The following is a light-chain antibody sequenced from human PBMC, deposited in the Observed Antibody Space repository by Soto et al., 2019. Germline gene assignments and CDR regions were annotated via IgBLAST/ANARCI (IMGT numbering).Light chain of an antibody. CDR2: DAS. Sequence: DIQVTQSPPTLSASVGDRVTITCRASQTISTWMAWYQQKPGKAPKLLVYDASTLQSGVPSRFSGSGSGTEFTLTISSLQPEDFATYYCQQLNSYPITFGQGTRREIK. CDR3: QQLNSYPIT. CDR1: QTISTW. V-gene: IGKV1-5*01. J-gene: IGKJ5*01.